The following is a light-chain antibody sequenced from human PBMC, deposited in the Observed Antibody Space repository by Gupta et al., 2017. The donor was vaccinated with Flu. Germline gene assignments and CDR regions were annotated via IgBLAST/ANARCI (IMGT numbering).Light chain of an antibody. J-gene: IGLJ2*01. CDR2: DVT. Sequence: TSSDIGSYSYVSWYQQHPGKDPHLLIYDVTNRPSGVSDRFSGSKSGDTASLPISGLRAEDEADYYCSSCTSSTTLVFGGGTRLTVL. CDR1: SSDIGSYSY. V-gene: IGLV2-14*01. CDR3: SSCTSSTTLV.